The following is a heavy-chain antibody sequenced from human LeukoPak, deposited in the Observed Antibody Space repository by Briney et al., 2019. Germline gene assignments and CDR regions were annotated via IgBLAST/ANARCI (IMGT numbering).Heavy chain of an antibody. CDR3: ERGMYYYDSSGLSMYYFDY. CDR1: GDSVSSNSAA. CDR2: TYYRSKGYN. V-gene: IGHV6-1*01. J-gene: IGHJ4*02. Sequence: SQTLSLTCAISGDSVSSNSAAWNWIRQSPSRVLEWLGRTYYRSKGYNDYAVSVKSRITINPDTSKNQFSLQLNYVTPEDKAVYYCERGMYYYDSSGLSMYYFDYWGQGTLVTVSS. D-gene: IGHD3-22*01.